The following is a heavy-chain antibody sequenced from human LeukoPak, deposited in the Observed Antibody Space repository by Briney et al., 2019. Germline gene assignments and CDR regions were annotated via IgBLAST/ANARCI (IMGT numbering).Heavy chain of an antibody. CDR3: ATVYSYDSSAYYRLDY. CDR2: FDPEDGER. J-gene: IGHJ4*02. V-gene: IGHV1-24*01. CDR1: GDTLTEVS. D-gene: IGHD3-22*01. Sequence: GASVKVSCKVSGDTLTEVSMHWVRQTPGKGLEWMGGFDPEDGERFYAQKFQGRVTMTEDTSTDTAYMELSSLRSEDTAVYYCATVYSYDSSAYYRLDYWGQGTLVTVSS.